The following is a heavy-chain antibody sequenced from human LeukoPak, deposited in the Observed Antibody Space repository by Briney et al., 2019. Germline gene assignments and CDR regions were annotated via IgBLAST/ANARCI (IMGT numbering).Heavy chain of an antibody. CDR1: GGSISTNSYY. Sequence: SETLSLTCTVSGGSISTNSYYWGWVRQPPGKGLEWIGNIFYSGSTYYSPSLKSRVTISLDTSRNQFSLKLNSVTAADTAVYYCARNYYDSSGYYVNWFDPWGQGTLVTVSS. D-gene: IGHD3-22*01. J-gene: IGHJ5*02. V-gene: IGHV4-39*07. CDR3: ARNYYDSSGYYVNWFDP. CDR2: IFYSGST.